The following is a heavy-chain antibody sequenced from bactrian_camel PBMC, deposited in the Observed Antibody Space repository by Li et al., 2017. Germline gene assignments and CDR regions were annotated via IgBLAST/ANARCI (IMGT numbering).Heavy chain of an antibody. CDR3: AAGRDPGVGRDDCYTWQLMDPSGNPWGQGTQVTVYDNNY. D-gene: IGHD2*01. V-gene: IGHV3S68*01. J-gene: IGHJ4*01. Sequence: HVQLVESGGGSVQAGGSLRLSCTTYVSIDSRSCMGWFRQAPGKEREGVAIIGGDDTTTYADSVKGRFTISRDSAKNTLYLQMNSLKPEDTAVYYCAAGRDPGVGRDDCYTWQLMDPSGNPWGQGTQVTVYDNNYWGQGTQVTVS. CDR1: VSIDSRSC. CDR2: IIGGDDTT.